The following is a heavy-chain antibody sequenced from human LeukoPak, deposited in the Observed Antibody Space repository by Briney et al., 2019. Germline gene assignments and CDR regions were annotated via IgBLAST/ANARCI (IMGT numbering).Heavy chain of an antibody. V-gene: IGHV3-30-3*01. CDR2: ISHEGSNK. CDR1: GFTFGSYA. CDR3: ARASYHYDSSDSKGAFDI. D-gene: IGHD3-22*01. J-gene: IGHJ3*02. Sequence: PGGSPRLSCAASGFTFGSYAMHWVRQAPGKGLEWVAVISHEGSNKYNADSVKGRFIISRDNSKNTLYLQMNSLRAEDTAVYYCARASYHYDSSDSKGAFDIWGQGTMVTVSS.